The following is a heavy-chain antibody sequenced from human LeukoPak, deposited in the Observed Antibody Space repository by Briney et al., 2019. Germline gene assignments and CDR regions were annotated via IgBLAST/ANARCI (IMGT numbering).Heavy chain of an antibody. J-gene: IGHJ1*01. CDR1: GGSISSYY. D-gene: IGHD3-16*01. CDR3: ARVGGLGGGVVNPERLYFQH. CDR2: IYYSEST. Sequence: SETLSLTCTVSGGSISSYYWSWIRQPPGKGLEWIGYIYYSESTNYNPSLKSRVTISVDTSKNQFSLKLSSVTAADTAVYYCARVGGLGGGVVNPERLYFQHWGQGTLVTVSS. V-gene: IGHV4-59*01.